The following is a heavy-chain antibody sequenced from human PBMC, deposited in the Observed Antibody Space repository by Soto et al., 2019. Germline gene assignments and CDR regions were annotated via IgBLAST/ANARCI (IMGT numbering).Heavy chain of an antibody. V-gene: IGHV4-39*01. CDR2: IYNSGST. Sequence: QLQLQESGPGLVKPSETLFLTCTVSGGSINSGGYYWGWIRQPPGKGLEWIGSIYNSGSTYYNPSLKSRVTISVDTSNSPFSLKLNSVTAADTAVYYCTRRQQLARYDYWGQGTLVTVSS. CDR1: GGSINSGGYY. CDR3: TRRQQLARYDY. J-gene: IGHJ4*02. D-gene: IGHD6-13*01.